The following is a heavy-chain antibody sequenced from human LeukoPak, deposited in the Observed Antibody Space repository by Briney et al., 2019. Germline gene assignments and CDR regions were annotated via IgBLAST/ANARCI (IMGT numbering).Heavy chain of an antibody. Sequence: SETLSLTCAVYGGSFSGYYWSWIRQPPGKGLEWIGYIYYSGSTYYNPSLKSRVTISVDTSKNQFSLKLSSVTAADTAVYYCARATSGYSGYPEYYFDYWGQGTLVTVSS. CDR3: ARATSGYSGYPEYYFDY. V-gene: IGHV4-30-4*08. CDR2: IYYSGST. J-gene: IGHJ4*02. CDR1: GGSFSGYY. D-gene: IGHD5-12*01.